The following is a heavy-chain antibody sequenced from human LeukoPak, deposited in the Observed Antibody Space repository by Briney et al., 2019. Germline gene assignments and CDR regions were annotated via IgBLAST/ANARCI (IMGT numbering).Heavy chain of an antibody. CDR3: AKDRPYITSWYGCSTP. CDR2: ISYDGSNK. Sequence: GGSLRLSCAASGFIFSSYGMHWVRQAPGKGLEWVALISYDGSNKYYADSVKGRFTISRDSSRSTLYLQMHSLRAEDTAVYYCAKDRPYITSWYGCSTPWGQGTLVTVSS. J-gene: IGHJ5*02. V-gene: IGHV3-30*18. D-gene: IGHD6-13*01. CDR1: GFIFSSYG.